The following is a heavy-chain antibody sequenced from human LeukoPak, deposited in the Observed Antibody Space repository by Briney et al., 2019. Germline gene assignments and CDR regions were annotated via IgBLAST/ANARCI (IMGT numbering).Heavy chain of an antibody. CDR3: ARDAYTAMVVQYYYGMDV. CDR1: GFTFSSYW. CDR2: IKQDGSEK. J-gene: IGHJ6*02. V-gene: IGHV3-7*01. D-gene: IGHD5-18*01. Sequence: PGGSLRFSCAASGFTFSSYWMSWVRQAPGKGLEWVANIKQDGSEKYYVDSVKGRFTISRDNAKNSLYLQMNSLRAEDTAVYYCARDAYTAMVVQYYYGMDVWGQGTTVTVSS.